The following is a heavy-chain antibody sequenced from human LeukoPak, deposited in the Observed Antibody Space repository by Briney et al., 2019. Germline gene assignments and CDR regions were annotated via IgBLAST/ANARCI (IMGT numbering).Heavy chain of an antibody. CDR1: GYTFTSYG. CDR3: ARDTGITIFGVAFP. CDR2: IIPILGIA. V-gene: IGHV1-69*04. J-gene: IGHJ4*02. D-gene: IGHD3-3*01. Sequence: ASVKVSCKASGYTFTSYGISWVRQAPGQGLEWMGRIIPILGIANYAQKFQGRVTITADKSTSTAYMELSSLRSEDTAVYYCARDTGITIFGVAFPWGQGTLVTVSS.